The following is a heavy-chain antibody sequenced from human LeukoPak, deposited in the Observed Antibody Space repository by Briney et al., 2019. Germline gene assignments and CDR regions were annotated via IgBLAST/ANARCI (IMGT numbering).Heavy chain of an antibody. CDR2: ISSSGGST. CDR1: GFTFSSYA. Sequence: GGSLRLSCAASGFTFSSYAMSWVRQAPGKGLEWVSAISSSGGSTYYADSVKGRFTISRDNSKNTLYLQMNSLRAEDTAVYYCAKDYDFWSGYLSWGQGTLVTVSS. CDR3: AKDYDFWSGYLS. J-gene: IGHJ5*02. D-gene: IGHD3-3*01. V-gene: IGHV3-23*01.